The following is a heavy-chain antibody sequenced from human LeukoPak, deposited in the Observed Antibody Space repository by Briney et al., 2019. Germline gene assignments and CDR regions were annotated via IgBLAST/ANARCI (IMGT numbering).Heavy chain of an antibody. Sequence: ASVKVSCKASGYTFTSYDINWVRQATGQGLEWMGWMNPNSGNTGYAQKLQGRVTMTRNTSISPAYLQWSSLKASDTAMYYCARAGISSVTGLYYCAMDVWGQGTTVTVSS. CDR2: MNPNSGNT. CDR3: ARAGISSVTGLYYCAMDV. D-gene: IGHD2-15*01. J-gene: IGHJ6*02. CDR1: GYTFTSYD. V-gene: IGHV1-8*01.